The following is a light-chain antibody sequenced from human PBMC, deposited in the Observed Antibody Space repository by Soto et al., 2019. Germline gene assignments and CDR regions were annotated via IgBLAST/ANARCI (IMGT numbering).Light chain of an antibody. CDR2: GAS. J-gene: IGKJ1*01. CDR1: QSVSSNY. Sequence: EIVLTQSPGTLSLSPGEKATLSCRASQSVSSNYLAWYQQKPGQAPRPLIYGASSRAIGIPDGFSGSGSGTDFTLTISRLEPEDFAVYYCQQYGSLPWTFGQGTKVEIK. V-gene: IGKV3-20*01. CDR3: QQYGSLPWT.